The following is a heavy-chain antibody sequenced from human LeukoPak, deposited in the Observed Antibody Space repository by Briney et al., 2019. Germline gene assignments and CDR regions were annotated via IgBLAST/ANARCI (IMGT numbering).Heavy chain of an antibody. J-gene: IGHJ4*02. CDR3: AREFIAAAGDKFDY. CDR2: IRYDGSNK. Sequence: GGSLRLSCAASGFTFSSYGMHWVRQAPGKGLEWVAFIRYDGSNKYYADSVKGRFTISRDNSKNTLYLQMNSLRAEDTAVYYCAREFIAAAGDKFDYWGQGVLVTVSS. D-gene: IGHD6-13*01. V-gene: IGHV3-30*02. CDR1: GFTFSSYG.